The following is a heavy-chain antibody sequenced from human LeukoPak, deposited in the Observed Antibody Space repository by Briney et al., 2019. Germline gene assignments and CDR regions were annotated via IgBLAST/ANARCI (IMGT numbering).Heavy chain of an antibody. V-gene: IGHV3-30*03. CDR3: ARSSGSFLAAGFDY. CDR1: GFTFSSYG. D-gene: IGHD1-26*01. Sequence: GGSLRLSCAASGFTFSSYGMHWVRQAPGKGLEWVAVISYDGSNKYYADSVKGRFTISRDNSKNTLYLQMNSLRAEDTAVYYCARSSGSFLAAGFDYWGQGTLVTVSS. CDR2: ISYDGSNK. J-gene: IGHJ4*02.